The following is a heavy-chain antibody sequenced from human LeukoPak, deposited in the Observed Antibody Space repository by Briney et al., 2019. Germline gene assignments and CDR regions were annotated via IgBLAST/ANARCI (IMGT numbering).Heavy chain of an antibody. V-gene: IGHV1-2*02. J-gene: IGHJ4*02. D-gene: IGHD3-22*01. CDR1: GYTFTGYY. CDR3: ARVRTYYYSSSGYYFELRPTEYFDY. Sequence: ASVKVSCTASGYTFTGYYMHWVRQAPGQGLEWMGWINPNRGGTNYVQKFQGRVTMTRDTSISTDYMELSRLRSDDTAVYYCARVRTYYYSSSGYYFELRPTEYFDYWGQGTLVTVSS. CDR2: INPNRGGT.